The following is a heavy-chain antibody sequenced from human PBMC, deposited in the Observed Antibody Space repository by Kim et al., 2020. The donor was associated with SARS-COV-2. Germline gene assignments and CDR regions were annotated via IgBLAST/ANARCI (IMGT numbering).Heavy chain of an antibody. Sequence: DSVKGRFTISRDNSKNTLYLQMNSLRAEDTAVYYCAKDPHDSSGYYGVDYWGQGTLVTVSS. V-gene: IGHV3-30*02. CDR3: AKDPHDSSGYYGVDY. D-gene: IGHD3-22*01. J-gene: IGHJ4*02.